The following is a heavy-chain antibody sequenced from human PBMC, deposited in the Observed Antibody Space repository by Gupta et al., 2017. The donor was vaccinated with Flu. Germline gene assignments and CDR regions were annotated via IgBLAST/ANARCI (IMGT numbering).Heavy chain of an antibody. D-gene: IGHD2-2*01. Sequence: EVQLLESGGGLVQPGGSLRLSCAASGFTFSSYAMSWVRQAPGKGLEWVSAISGSGGSTYYADSVKGRFTISRDNSKNTLYLQMNSLRAEDTAVYYCAKTLPYCSSTSCYGSGMDVWGQGTTVTVSS. CDR1: GFTFSSYA. J-gene: IGHJ6*02. CDR3: AKTLPYCSSTSCYGSGMDV. CDR2: ISGSGGST. V-gene: IGHV3-23*01.